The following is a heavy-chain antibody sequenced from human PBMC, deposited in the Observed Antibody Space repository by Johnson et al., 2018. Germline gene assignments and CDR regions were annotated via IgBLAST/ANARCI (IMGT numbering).Heavy chain of an antibody. CDR3: TTVSPPPNCSGGSGYTPRYCQH. J-gene: IGHJ1*01. V-gene: IGHV3-15*01. CDR2: IKCKTDGGTT. CDR1: GFTFSNAW. Sequence: VQLVQSGGGLVKPGGSLRLSCAASGFTFSNAWMSWVRQAPGKGLEWVGRIKCKTDGGTTDYDAPVKGRFTIPREDSKNTLYLQMNSRKTEDTGVYYCTTVSPPPNCSGGSGYTPRYCQHWGQGTLVTVSS. D-gene: IGHD2-15*01.